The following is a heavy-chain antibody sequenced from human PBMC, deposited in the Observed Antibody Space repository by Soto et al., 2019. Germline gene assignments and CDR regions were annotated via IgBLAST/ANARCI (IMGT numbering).Heavy chain of an antibody. V-gene: IGHV3-48*03. CDR3: VRERNCSTISCLDKRFDY. CDR1: GFTFSTYE. D-gene: IGHD2-2*01. CDR2: ISNSGSSV. Sequence: GGSLRLSCAASGFTFSTYEINWVRQAPGKGLEWLSYISNSGSSVFYGDSVKGRFTISRDNAKNSVYLQMNSLRAEDTAVYYCVRERNCSTISCLDKRFDYWRQPPLVTASS. J-gene: IGHJ4*02.